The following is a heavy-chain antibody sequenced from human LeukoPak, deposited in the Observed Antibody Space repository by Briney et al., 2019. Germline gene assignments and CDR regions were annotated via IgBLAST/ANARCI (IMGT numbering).Heavy chain of an antibody. Sequence: GGSLRLSCAASGFTFSSYDMHWVRQVTGKGLEWVSAIGTAGDTYYPGSVKGRFTISRENAKNSLYLQMNSLRAGDTAVYYCARGSGSLYYFDYWGQGTLVTVSS. CDR3: ARGSGSLYYFDY. J-gene: IGHJ4*02. CDR1: GFTFSSYD. V-gene: IGHV3-13*01. D-gene: IGHD1-26*01. CDR2: IGTAGDT.